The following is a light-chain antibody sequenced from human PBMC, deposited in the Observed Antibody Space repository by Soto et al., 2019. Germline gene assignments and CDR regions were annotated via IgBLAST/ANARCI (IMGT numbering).Light chain of an antibody. CDR2: LGS. Sequence: DIVMTQSPLSLPVTPGEPASISCRSSQSLLQSDGNTYLDWYLQKPGQSPQLLIYLGSNRASGVXDXXSGGGSGTDFTLKISRVEAEDVGVYYCMQALQTPPTFGGGTKVEIK. J-gene: IGKJ4*01. CDR1: QSLLQSDGNTY. CDR3: MQALQTPPT. V-gene: IGKV2-28*01.